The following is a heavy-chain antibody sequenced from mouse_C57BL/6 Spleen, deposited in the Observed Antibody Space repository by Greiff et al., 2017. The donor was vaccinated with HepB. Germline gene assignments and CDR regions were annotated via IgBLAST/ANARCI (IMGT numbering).Heavy chain of an antibody. CDR1: GYTFTGYW. CDR3: ARRKAGAADY. V-gene: IGHV1-9*01. J-gene: IGHJ2*01. CDR2: ILPGSGST. Sequence: VQLQQSGAELMKPGASVKLSCKATGYTFTGYWIEWVKQRPGHGLEWIGEILPGSGSTNYNEKCKGKATFTADTSSNTAYRQLSSLTTEGSSIYYGARRKAGAADYWSQGTTLTDSS.